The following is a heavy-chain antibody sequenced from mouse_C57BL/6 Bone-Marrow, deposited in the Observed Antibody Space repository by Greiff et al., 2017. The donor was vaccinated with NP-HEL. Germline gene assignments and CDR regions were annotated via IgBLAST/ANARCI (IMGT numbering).Heavy chain of an antibody. D-gene: IGHD2-2*01. CDR1: GYSITSGYY. V-gene: IGHV3-6*01. CDR2: ISYDGSN. J-gene: IGHJ3*01. CDR3: ARDRGYDEGFAY. Sequence: EVKLQESGPGLVKPSQSLSLTCSVTGYSITSGYYWNWIRQFPGNKLEWMGYISYDGSNNYNPSLKNRISITRDTSKNQFFLKLNSVTTEDTATYYCARDRGYDEGFAYWGQGTLVTVSA.